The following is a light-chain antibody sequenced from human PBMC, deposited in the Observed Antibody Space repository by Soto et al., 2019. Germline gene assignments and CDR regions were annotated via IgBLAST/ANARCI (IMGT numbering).Light chain of an antibody. J-gene: IGKJ4*01. CDR1: QDMSSW. CDR3: QQANSFPLT. CDR2: AAS. V-gene: IGKV1-12*01. Sequence: ESQMTQSPDSVSASMGDSVTMACRASQDMSSWLAWYQQKPGKAPNLLIYAASSLQSGVPSRFSGSGSGTDFTLTINSLQPEDFATYYCQQANSFPLTFGGGSNV.